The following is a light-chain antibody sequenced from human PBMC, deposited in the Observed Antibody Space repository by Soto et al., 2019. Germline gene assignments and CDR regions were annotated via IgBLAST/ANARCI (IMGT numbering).Light chain of an antibody. Sequence: VVSTQSPVTVSLAPGERDTLSCRASQSVSGYLAWYQQKPGQAPRLLIYDASNRATGIPARFSGSGSGTDFTLTISRLEPEDFAVYYCQQYGSSLFGGGTKVDVK. CDR3: QQYGSSL. CDR2: DAS. CDR1: QSVSGY. V-gene: IGKV3-20*01. J-gene: IGKJ4*01.